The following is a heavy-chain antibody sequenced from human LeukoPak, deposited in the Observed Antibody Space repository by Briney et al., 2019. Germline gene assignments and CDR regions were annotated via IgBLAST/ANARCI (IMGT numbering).Heavy chain of an antibody. CDR3: ARGPYSYFADY. J-gene: IGHJ4*02. D-gene: IGHD2-21*01. V-gene: IGHV3-74*01. CDR1: GFTFSTYW. Sequence: GGSLRLSCAASGFTFSTYWMHWVRQAPGQGLVWVSRIYSDGSATSYAESVKGRFTISRDNAKNTLYLHMNSLRAEDTAVYYCARGPYSYFADYWGQGTLVTVSS. CDR2: IYSDGSAT.